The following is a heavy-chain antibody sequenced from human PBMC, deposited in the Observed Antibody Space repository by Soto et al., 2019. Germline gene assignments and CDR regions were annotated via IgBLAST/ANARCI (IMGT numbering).Heavy chain of an antibody. J-gene: IGHJ4*02. CDR3: ARPHYDSNTFYSFFDY. D-gene: IGHD3-22*01. CDR2: ISHGGHT. Sequence: ETLSLTCTVYAESFSGYYWSWIRQPPGRGLEWIGEISHGGHTNYNPSLKSRVTISVDTSKNHFSLELTSVTAADTAVYYCARPHYDSNTFYSFFDYWDQGTLVTVSS. CDR1: AESFSGYY. V-gene: IGHV4-34*01.